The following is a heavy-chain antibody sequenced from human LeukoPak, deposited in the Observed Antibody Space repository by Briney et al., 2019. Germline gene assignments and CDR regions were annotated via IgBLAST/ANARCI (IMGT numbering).Heavy chain of an antibody. J-gene: IGHJ6*02. Sequence: GGSLRLSCAASGFTFSSYAMSWVRQAPGKGLEWVSAISGSGGSTYYADSVKGRFTISRDNSKNTLYLQMNSLRAEDTAVYYCARDRKVDGLSDYYYYGMDVWGQGTTVTVSS. D-gene: IGHD5-24*01. CDR1: GFTFSSYA. V-gene: IGHV3-23*01. CDR2: ISGSGGST. CDR3: ARDRKVDGLSDYYYYGMDV.